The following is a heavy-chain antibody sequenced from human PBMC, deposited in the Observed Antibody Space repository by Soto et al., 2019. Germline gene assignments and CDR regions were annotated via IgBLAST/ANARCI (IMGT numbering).Heavy chain of an antibody. V-gene: IGHV4-30-4*01. D-gene: IGHD6-13*01. J-gene: IGHJ4*02. CDR1: GGSLNSGDHY. CDR2: IYHNGDT. Sequence: SETLSLTCTVSGGSLNSGDHYWSLIRQSPGKGLEWIGFIYHNGDTYYNPSLKSRVTISIDTSKSHFSLKLSSGTAADTAVYYCAGNRLDRSSRYTVRDYWGQGTLVTVSS. CDR3: AGNRLDRSSRYTVRDY.